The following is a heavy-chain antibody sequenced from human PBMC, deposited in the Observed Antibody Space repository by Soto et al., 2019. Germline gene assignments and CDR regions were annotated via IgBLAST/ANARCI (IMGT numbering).Heavy chain of an antibody. CDR3: TTGGGYCSSTSCYYLYYYYYYMDV. J-gene: IGHJ6*03. Sequence: PGGSLRLSCAASGFTFSNAWMSWVRQAPGKGLERVGRIKSKTDGGTTDHAAPVKGRFTISRDDSKNTLYLQMNSLKTEDTAVYYCTTGGGYCSSTSCYYLYYYYYYMDVWGKGTTVTVSS. CDR2: IKSKTDGGTT. D-gene: IGHD2-2*01. CDR1: GFTFSNAW. V-gene: IGHV3-15*01.